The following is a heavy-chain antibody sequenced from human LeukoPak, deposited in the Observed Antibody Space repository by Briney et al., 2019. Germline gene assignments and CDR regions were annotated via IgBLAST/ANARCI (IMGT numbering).Heavy chain of an antibody. V-gene: IGHV4-34*01. Sequence: SETLSLTCAVYGGSFSGYYWSWIRQPPGKGLEWIGEINHSGSTNYNPSLKSRVTISVDTSKNQFSLKVSSVTAADTAVYHCARYAGTYHFDYWGQGTLVTVSS. CDR2: INHSGST. CDR1: GGSFSGYY. J-gene: IGHJ4*02. CDR3: ARYAGTYHFDY. D-gene: IGHD3-10*01.